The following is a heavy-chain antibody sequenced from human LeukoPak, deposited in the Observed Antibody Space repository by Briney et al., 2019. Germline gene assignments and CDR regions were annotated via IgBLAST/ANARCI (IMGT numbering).Heavy chain of an antibody. CDR2: ISGSSSSM. V-gene: IGHV3-48*01. CDR3: AKSGSQQWLVRKYYFDY. D-gene: IGHD6-19*01. J-gene: IGHJ4*02. CDR1: GFTFSSYS. Sequence: GGSLRLSCVASGFTFSSYSMNWVRQAPGKGLEWVSYISGSSSSMFYADSVKGRFTISRDNAKNSLYLQMNSLRAEDTAVYYCAKSGSQQWLVRKYYFDYWGQGTLVTVSS.